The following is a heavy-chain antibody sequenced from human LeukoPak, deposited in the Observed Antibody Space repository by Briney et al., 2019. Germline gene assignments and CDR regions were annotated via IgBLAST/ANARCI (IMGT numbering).Heavy chain of an antibody. J-gene: IGHJ3*02. CDR2: ISSSSSYI. CDR1: GFTFSSYS. CDR3: AQTRTDAFDI. Sequence: GGSLRLSCAASGFTFSSYSMNWVRQAPGKGLEWVSSISSSSSYIYYADLVKGRFTISRDNAKNSLYLQMNSLRAEDTAVYYCAQTRTDAFDIWGQGTMVTVSS. V-gene: IGHV3-21*01.